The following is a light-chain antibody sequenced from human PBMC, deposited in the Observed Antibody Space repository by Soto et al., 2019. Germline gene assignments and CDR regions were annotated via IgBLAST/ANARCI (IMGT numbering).Light chain of an antibody. V-gene: IGLV1-47*01. CDR3: ATWDDSLSGAV. CDR2: RND. Sequence: QSVLTQPPSVSGTPGQRVIISCSGSRFNIGSNFVYWYQQFPGPAPKLLIYRNDQRPSGVPLRFSGSKSGNSASLAISGLRSEDDADYYCATWDDSLSGAVFGGGTQLTVL. CDR1: RFNIGSNF. J-gene: IGLJ7*01.